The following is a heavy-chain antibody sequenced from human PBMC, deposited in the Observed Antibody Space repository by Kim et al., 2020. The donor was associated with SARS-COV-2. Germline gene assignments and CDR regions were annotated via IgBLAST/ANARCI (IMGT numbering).Heavy chain of an antibody. Sequence: SETLSLTCAVYGGSFSGYYWSWIRQPPGKGLEWIGEINHSGSTNYNPSLKSRVTISVDTSKNQFSLKLSSVTAADTAVYYCARARSRGYGLGYYGMDVWGQGTTVTVSS. D-gene: IGHD3-22*01. V-gene: IGHV4-34*01. CDR3: ARARSRGYGLGYYGMDV. CDR1: GGSFSGYY. J-gene: IGHJ6*02. CDR2: INHSGST.